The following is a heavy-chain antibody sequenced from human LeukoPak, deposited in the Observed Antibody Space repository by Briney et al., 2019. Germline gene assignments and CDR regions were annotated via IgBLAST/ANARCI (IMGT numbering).Heavy chain of an antibody. CDR3: ASGCSSTSCSFDY. V-gene: IGHV3-74*01. CDR2: INSDGSST. D-gene: IGHD2-2*01. J-gene: IGHJ4*02. CDR1: GFTFSSYW. Sequence: GGSLRLSCAASGFTFSSYWMHWVRQAPGKGLVWVARINSDGSSTSYADSVKGRFTISRDNAKNSLYLQMNSLRAEGTAVYYCASGCSSTSCSFDYWGQGTLVTVSS.